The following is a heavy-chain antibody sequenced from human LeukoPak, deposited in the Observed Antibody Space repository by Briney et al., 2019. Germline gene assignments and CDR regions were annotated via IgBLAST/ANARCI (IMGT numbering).Heavy chain of an antibody. V-gene: IGHV4-59*12. Sequence: SETLSLTCTVSGGSLTNYYWSWIRQPPGKGLEWIGHSYYSGSTNYNPSLKSRVTISVDTSKNQFSPKLSSVTAADTAVYYCARVKDPGGYYYYYYMDVWGKGTTVTVSS. J-gene: IGHJ6*03. CDR2: SYYSGST. CDR1: GGSLTNYY. D-gene: IGHD3-16*01. CDR3: ARVKDPGGYYYYYYMDV.